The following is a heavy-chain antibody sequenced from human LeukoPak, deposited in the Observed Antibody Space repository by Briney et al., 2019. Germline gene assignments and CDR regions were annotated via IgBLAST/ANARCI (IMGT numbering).Heavy chain of an antibody. CDR2: IYYSGST. CDR3: ARGRDYGDY. Sequence: SETLSLTCTVSGGSISSYYWSWIRQPPGKGLERIGYIYYSGSTNYNPSLKSRVTISVDTSKDQFSLKLSSVTAADTAVYYCARGRDYGDYWGQGTLVTVSS. J-gene: IGHJ4*02. CDR1: GGSISSYY. V-gene: IGHV4-59*01.